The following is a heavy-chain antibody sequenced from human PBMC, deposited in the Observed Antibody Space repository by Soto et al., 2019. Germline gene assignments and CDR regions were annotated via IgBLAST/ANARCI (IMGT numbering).Heavy chain of an antibody. CDR1: GFTFSSYW. CDR2: INSDGSST. V-gene: IGHV3-74*01. CDR3: AVAVAGPTAIGY. D-gene: IGHD6-19*01. Sequence: EVQLVESGGGLVQPGGSLRLSCAASGFTFSSYWMHWVRQAPGKGLVWVSRINSDGSSTSYADSVKGRFTISRDAKNTLYLQMNRLRAEDTAVYYCAVAVAGPTAIGYWGQGTLVTVSS. J-gene: IGHJ4*02.